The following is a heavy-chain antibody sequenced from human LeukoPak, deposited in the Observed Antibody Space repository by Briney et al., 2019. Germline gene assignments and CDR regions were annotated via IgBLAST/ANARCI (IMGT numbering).Heavy chain of an antibody. D-gene: IGHD6-13*01. J-gene: IGHJ4*02. CDR3: ARDGGTAAAGTHHFDH. Sequence: GGSLRPSCAASGFIFSTYSMNWVRQAPGKGLEWVSYISSSSSAIYYADAVKGRFTISRDNAKESLYLQMNSLRAEDTAVYYCARDGGTAAAGTHHFDHWGQGTLVTVSS. CDR2: ISSSSSAI. V-gene: IGHV3-48*01. CDR1: GFIFSTYS.